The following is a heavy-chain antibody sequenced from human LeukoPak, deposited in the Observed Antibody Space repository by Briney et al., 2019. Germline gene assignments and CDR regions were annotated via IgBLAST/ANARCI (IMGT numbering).Heavy chain of an antibody. CDR2: IYTSGST. D-gene: IGHD3-16*01. CDR3: ARVWFGGTGYYYYMDV. CDR1: GGSISSYY. J-gene: IGHJ6*03. V-gene: IGHV4-4*07. Sequence: SETLSLTCTVSGGSISSYYWSWIRQPAGKGLEWIGRIYTSGSTNYNPSLKSRVTMSVDPSKNQFSLKLSSVTAADTAVYYCARVWFGGTGYYYYMDVWGKGTTVTVSS.